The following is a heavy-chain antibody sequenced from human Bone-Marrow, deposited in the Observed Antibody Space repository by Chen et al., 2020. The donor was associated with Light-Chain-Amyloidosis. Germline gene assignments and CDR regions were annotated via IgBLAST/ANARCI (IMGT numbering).Heavy chain of an antibody. J-gene: IGHJ4*02. V-gene: IGHV1-46*04. CDR3: ASDRGGPWDY. D-gene: IGHD3-10*01. CDR1: GYTFTSYY. CDR2: INPSGGST. Sequence: QVQLVQSGAEVKKPGASVKVSCKASGYTFTSYYMHWVRQAPGQGLEWMGIINPSGGSTSYAQKLQGRGTMTRDTSTSTVYMELSGLRSEATAVYYCASDRGGPWDYWGQGTLVTVSS.